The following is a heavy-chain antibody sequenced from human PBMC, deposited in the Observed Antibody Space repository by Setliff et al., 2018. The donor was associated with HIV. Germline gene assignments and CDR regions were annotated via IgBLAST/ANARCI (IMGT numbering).Heavy chain of an antibody. D-gene: IGHD2-2*01. Sequence: SETLSLTCAVSGGSISSSNWWSWVRQPPGKGLEWIGEIYHSGSTNYNPSLKSRVTISIDKSKNQVSLTLSSVTPADTAVYYCARHICGTTACYAVDVWGPGTMVTVSS. CDR1: GGSISSSNW. CDR2: IYHSGST. J-gene: IGHJ3*01. CDR3: ARHICGTTACYAVDV. V-gene: IGHV4-4*02.